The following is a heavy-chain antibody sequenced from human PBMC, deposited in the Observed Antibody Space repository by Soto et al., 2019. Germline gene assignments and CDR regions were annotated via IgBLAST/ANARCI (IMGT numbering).Heavy chain of an antibody. CDR2: ISGSGDRT. CDR3: AKASTYEYIWGSYRYYFDY. CDR1: GFTFSSYA. Sequence: GGSLRLSCAASGFTFSSYAMSWVRQSPGKGLEWVSGISGSGDRTHYADSQKGRFTTSRDNFKDTLHLQMNSLRAEDTAIYYCAKASTYEYIWGSYRYYFDYWGQGTLVTVSS. D-gene: IGHD3-16*02. J-gene: IGHJ4*02. V-gene: IGHV3-23*01.